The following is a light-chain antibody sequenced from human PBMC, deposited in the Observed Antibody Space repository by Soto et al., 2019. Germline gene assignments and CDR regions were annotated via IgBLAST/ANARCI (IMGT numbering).Light chain of an antibody. J-gene: IGLJ1*01. CDR1: SSDVGGYNY. CDR3: CSYVGATTYV. CDR2: EVS. Sequence: QSVLTQPASVSGSPGQSITISCTGTSSDVGGYNYVSWYQQHPGKAPKLMIYEVSNRPSGVSFRFSGSTSGSTASLTISGLQAEDEAEYYCCSYVGATTYVFGSGTKVTVL. V-gene: IGLV2-14*01.